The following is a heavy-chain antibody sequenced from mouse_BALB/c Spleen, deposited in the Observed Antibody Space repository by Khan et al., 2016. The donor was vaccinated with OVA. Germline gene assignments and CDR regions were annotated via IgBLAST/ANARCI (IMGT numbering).Heavy chain of an antibody. V-gene: IGHV3-2*02. Sequence: EVQLQESGPGLVKPSQSLSLTCTVTGYSITSDYAWNWIRQFPGNKLDWMGHISYSGNTKYNPSLKSRISITRDTSKNQFFLQLNSVTTEDTATYYCARIYGGDFDHWGQGTTLTVSS. CDR2: ISYSGNT. D-gene: IGHD1-1*01. J-gene: IGHJ2*01. CDR3: ARIYGGDFDH. CDR1: GYSITSDYA.